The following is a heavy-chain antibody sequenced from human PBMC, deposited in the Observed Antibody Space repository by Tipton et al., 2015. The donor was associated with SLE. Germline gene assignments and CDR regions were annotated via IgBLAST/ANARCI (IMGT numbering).Heavy chain of an antibody. D-gene: IGHD1-14*01. CDR2: IYTSGNT. CDR3: ARAIRTADSNYIDN. V-gene: IGHV4-4*08. CDR1: GGSINSYY. J-gene: IGHJ4*02. Sequence: TLSLTCTVSGGSINSYYWSWIRQPPGKGLEWIGNIYTSGNTNYNPSLKSRVTISVDTSKNQFSLKLSSVTAADTAVYYCARAIRTADSNYIDNWGPGTLVTVSS.